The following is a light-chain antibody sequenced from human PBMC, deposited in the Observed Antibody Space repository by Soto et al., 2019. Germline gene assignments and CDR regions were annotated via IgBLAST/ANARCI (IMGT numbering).Light chain of an antibody. V-gene: IGKV3-20*01. CDR1: QSVSNNY. J-gene: IGKJ1*01. CDR3: QQYGSSGT. Sequence: DIVLTQSPGPLSLSPGERATLSCRASQSVSNNYLAWYQQKPGQAPRLLIYGASNRATGIPDRFSGSGSGTDSTLTISRLEPEDFAVYYCQQYGSSGTFGQGTKVDIK. CDR2: GAS.